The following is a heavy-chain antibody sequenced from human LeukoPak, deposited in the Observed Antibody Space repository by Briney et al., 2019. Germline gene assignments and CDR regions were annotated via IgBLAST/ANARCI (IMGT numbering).Heavy chain of an antibody. J-gene: IGHJ4*02. D-gene: IGHD6-19*01. Sequence: PGGSLRLSCAASGFTFSSCWMSWVRQAPGKGLEWVANIKQDGSEKYYVGSVKGRFTISRDNAKNSLYLQMNSLRAEDAAVYYCARDHSSGWLGLYYFDYWGQGTLVTVSS. CDR1: GFTFSSCW. V-gene: IGHV3-7*01. CDR3: ARDHSSGWLGLYYFDY. CDR2: IKQDGSEK.